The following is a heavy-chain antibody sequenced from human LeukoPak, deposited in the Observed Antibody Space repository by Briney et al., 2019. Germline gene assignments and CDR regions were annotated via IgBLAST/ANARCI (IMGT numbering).Heavy chain of an antibody. CDR1: GFTFSSYG. J-gene: IGHJ4*02. CDR2: IRYDGSNK. Sequence: PGGSLRLSCAASGFTFSSYGIHWVRQAPGKGLERVSFIRYDGSNKYYADSVKGRFTISRDNSKNTPYLQMNSLRAEDTAVYYCAKDPTGYYYDSSDYYGGYWGQGTLVTVSS. V-gene: IGHV3-30*02. CDR3: AKDPTGYYYDSSDYYGGY. D-gene: IGHD3-22*01.